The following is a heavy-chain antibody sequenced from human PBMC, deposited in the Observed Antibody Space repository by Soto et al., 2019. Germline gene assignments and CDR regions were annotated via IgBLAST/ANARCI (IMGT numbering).Heavy chain of an antibody. CDR2: MNPNSGNT. J-gene: IGHJ5*02. V-gene: IGHV1-8*01. CDR3: ARPWRSYYDFWSGYYFGGTNEYNWFDP. Sequence: ASVKVSCKASGYTFTSYDINWVRQATGQGLEWMGWMNPNSGNTGYAQKFQGRVTMTRNTSISTAYMELSSLRSEDTAVYYCARPWRSYYDFWSGYYFGGTNEYNWFDPWG. D-gene: IGHD3-3*01. CDR1: GYTFTSYD.